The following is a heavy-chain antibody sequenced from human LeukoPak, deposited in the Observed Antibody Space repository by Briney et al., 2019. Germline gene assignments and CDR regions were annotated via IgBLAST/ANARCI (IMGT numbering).Heavy chain of an antibody. Sequence: PGRSLRLSCAVSGFTFSSYAMTWVRQAPGKGLDWVSTVSGSGSNTHYADSVKGRFTVSRDNSKNILFLQMNSLRTEDTAVYYCAKGGYCSGPFPWGQGTLVTVSS. D-gene: IGHD6-19*01. CDR1: GFTFSSYA. V-gene: IGHV3-23*01. CDR2: VSGSGSNT. J-gene: IGHJ5*02. CDR3: AKGGYCSGPFP.